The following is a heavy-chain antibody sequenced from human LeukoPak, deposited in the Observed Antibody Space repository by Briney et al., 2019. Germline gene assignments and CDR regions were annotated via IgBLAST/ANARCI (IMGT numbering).Heavy chain of an antibody. D-gene: IGHD3-9*01. J-gene: IGHJ6*03. V-gene: IGHV1-8*01. CDR1: GYTFTSYD. Sequence: ASVKVSCKASGYTFTSYDINWVRQATGQGFEWMGWMNPNSGNTGYAQKFQGRVTITRNTSISTAYMELSSLRSEDTAVYYCARAARVLRYFDWYPYYYYYMDVWGKGTTVTVSS. CDR2: MNPNSGNT. CDR3: ARAARVLRYFDWYPYYYYYMDV.